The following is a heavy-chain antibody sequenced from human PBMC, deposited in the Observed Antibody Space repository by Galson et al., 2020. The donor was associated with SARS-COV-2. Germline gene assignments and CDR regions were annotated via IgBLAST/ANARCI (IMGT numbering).Heavy chain of an antibody. D-gene: IGHD2-15*01. CDR2: IYYSGST. J-gene: IGHJ6*02. CDR1: GGSISSYY. Sequence: SETLSLTCTVSGGSISSYYWSWIRQPPGKRLEWLGYIYYSGSTNYNPSLKSRDTISVHTSKNQFSLKLSSVTAADTAVYYCARDLGSPPYYYYGMDVWGQGTTVTVSS. CDR3: ARDLGSPPYYYYGMDV. V-gene: IGHV4-59*13.